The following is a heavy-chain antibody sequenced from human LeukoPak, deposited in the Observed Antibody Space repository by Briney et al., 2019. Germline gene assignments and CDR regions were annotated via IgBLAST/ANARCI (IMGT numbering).Heavy chain of an antibody. D-gene: IGHD3-22*01. J-gene: IGHJ6*02. CDR2: IYYSGST. Sequence: PSETLSLTCTVSGGPISSSSYYWGWIRQPPGKGLEWIGSIYYSGSTYYNPSLKSRVTISVDTSKNQFSLKLSSVTAADTAVYYCATPSEIGYYYYGMDVWGQGTTVTVSS. CDR3: ATPSEIGYYYYGMDV. V-gene: IGHV4-39*01. CDR1: GGPISSSSYY.